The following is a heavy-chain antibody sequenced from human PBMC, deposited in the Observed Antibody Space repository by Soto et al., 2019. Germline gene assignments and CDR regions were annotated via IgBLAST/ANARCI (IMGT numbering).Heavy chain of an antibody. CDR1: GYTFISYG. Sequence: ASVKVSCKASGYTFISYGISWVRQAPGQGLEWMGWISAYNGNTNYAQKLQGRVTMTTDTSTSTAYMELRSLRSDDTAVYYCARDRSVAGERYAFDIWGQGTVVTVSS. V-gene: IGHV1-18*04. CDR2: ISAYNGNT. CDR3: ARDRSVAGERYAFDI. D-gene: IGHD6-19*01. J-gene: IGHJ3*02.